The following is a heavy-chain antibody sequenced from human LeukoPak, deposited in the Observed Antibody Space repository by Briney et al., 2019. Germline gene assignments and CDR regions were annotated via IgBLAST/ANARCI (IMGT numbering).Heavy chain of an antibody. CDR2: MYYSGST. CDR3: ASVLGGHAFDI. Sequence: SETLSLTCTVSGGSISSSSYYWGWIRQPPGKGLEWIGSMYYSGSTYYNPSLESRVTISVDTSKNQFSLKLSSATAADTAMYYCASVLGGHAFDIWGQGTMVTVSS. V-gene: IGHV4-39*07. CDR1: GGSISSSSYY. J-gene: IGHJ3*02. D-gene: IGHD3-16*01.